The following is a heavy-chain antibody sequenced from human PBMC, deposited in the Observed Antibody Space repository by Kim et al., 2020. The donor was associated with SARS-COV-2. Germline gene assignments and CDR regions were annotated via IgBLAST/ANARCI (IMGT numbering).Heavy chain of an antibody. D-gene: IGHD3-22*01. J-gene: IGHJ4*02. V-gene: IGHV3-30*02. CDR3: AKDGDSSGYYYFDY. Sequence: ADSVKDRFTISRDNSKNTLYLQMNSLRAEDTAVYYCAKDGDSSGYYYFDYWGQGTLVTVSS.